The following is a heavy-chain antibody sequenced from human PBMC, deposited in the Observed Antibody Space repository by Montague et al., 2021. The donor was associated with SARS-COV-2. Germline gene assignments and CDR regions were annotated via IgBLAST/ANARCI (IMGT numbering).Heavy chain of an antibody. CDR2: INHSGST. V-gene: IGHV4-34*01. D-gene: IGHD2-15*01. Sequence: SETLSLTCAVYGGSFSGYYWSWIRQPPGKGLEWIGEINHSGSTKYNPSLKSRVTISVDTSKNQFSLRLSSVTAADTAVYYCARGTKRVFTHDDGRSGYAIDYWGQGTLVTVSS. J-gene: IGHJ4*02. CDR1: GGSFSGYY. CDR3: ARGTKRVFTHDDGRSGYAIDY.